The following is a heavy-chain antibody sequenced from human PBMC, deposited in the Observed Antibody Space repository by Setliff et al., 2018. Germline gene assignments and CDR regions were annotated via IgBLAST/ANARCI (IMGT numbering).Heavy chain of an antibody. D-gene: IGHD6-19*01. V-gene: IGHV3-11*04. CDR1: GFTFSDYY. CDR2: ISNSGSTI. CDR3: ARASSVAGLTTDY. J-gene: IGHJ4*02. Sequence: LRLSCAASGFTFSDYYMSWIRQPPGKGLEWVSYISNSGSTIYYAASVKGRFTISRDNAKNSLYLQMNSLRAEDTAVYYCARASSVAGLTTDYWGQGTLVTVSS.